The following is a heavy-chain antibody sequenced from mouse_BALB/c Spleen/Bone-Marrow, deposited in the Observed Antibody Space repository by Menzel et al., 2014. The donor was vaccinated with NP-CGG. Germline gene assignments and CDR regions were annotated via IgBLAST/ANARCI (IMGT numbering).Heavy chain of an antibody. CDR3: ARDYYGSLYAMDY. Sequence: VMLVESGPGLVAPSQSLSIPCTVSGFSLTSYGVHWVRQPPGKGLEWLRVIWAGGSTNYNSALMSRLSISKDNSKSXVFLKMNSLQTDDTAMYYCARDYYGSLYAMDYWGQETSVTVSS. CDR1: GFSLTSYG. CDR2: IWAGGST. D-gene: IGHD1-1*01. J-gene: IGHJ4*01. V-gene: IGHV2-9*02.